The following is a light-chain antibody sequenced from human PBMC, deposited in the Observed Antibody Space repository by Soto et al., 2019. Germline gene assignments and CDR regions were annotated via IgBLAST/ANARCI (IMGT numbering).Light chain of an antibody. Sequence: QSALTQPASVSGSPGQSITISCTGPSTRFDTYNFVSWYQLHPGKVPQHIIYEVFHRPSGISDRFSVSKSASTVSLTISRLQAEDEAGYQCGFNLRLNPYVLGTGTQVTLL. CDR1: STRFDTYNF. CDR2: EVF. J-gene: IGLJ1*01. V-gene: IGLV2-23*02. CDR3: GFNLRLNPYV.